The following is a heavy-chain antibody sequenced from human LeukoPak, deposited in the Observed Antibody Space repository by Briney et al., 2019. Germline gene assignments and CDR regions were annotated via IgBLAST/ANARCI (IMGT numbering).Heavy chain of an antibody. CDR3: ARHLPPYDFWSGSYYMDV. V-gene: IGHV5-51*01. CDR1: AYSFTSYW. J-gene: IGHJ6*03. Sequence: GESLKISCKGSAYSFTSYWIGWVRQMPGKGLEWMGIFYPGDSDTRYSPSFQGQVTISADKSISTAYLRWSSLKASDTAMYYCARHLPPYDFWSGSYYMDVWGKGTTVTVSS. CDR2: FYPGDSDT. D-gene: IGHD3-3*01.